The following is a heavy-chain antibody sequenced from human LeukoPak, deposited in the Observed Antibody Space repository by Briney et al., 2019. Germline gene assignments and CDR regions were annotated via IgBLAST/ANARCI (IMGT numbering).Heavy chain of an antibody. CDR3: ARVRGGRSWYYYGMDV. D-gene: IGHD3-16*01. V-gene: IGHV3-30-3*01. CDR2: ISYDGDNE. CDR1: GFTFSNFA. Sequence: GGSLRLSCAASGFTFSNFAMHWVRQAPGKGLEWVAVISYDGDNEYYANSVKGQFTISRDNSKDRLYLQMNSLRPEDTAMYYCARVRGGRSWYYYGMDVWGRGTTVTVSS. J-gene: IGHJ6*02.